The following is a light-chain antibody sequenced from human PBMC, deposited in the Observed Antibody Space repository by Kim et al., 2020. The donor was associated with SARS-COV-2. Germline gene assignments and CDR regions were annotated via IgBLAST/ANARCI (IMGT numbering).Light chain of an antibody. V-gene: IGKV1-33*01. Sequence: DIQMTQSPSSLSASVGDRVTITCQASQDISMYLNWYQQKPGKPPKVLTYDASNLETGVPSRFHGSGSGTDYTFTISALQPEDIATYYCQQYYKIPYTFGQGTKLEI. J-gene: IGKJ2*01. CDR3: QQYYKIPYT. CDR1: QDISMY. CDR2: DAS.